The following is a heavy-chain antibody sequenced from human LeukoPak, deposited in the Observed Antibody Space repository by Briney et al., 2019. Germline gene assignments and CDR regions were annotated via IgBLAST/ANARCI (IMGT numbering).Heavy chain of an antibody. Sequence: GGSLRLSCAASGFTFSSYWMHWVRQAPGKGLVWVSRINSDGSSTYYADSVKGRFTISRDNSKNTLYLQMSSLRAEDTAVYYCVKGRQNIAAAGPNWFDPWGQGTLVTVSS. CDR1: GFTFSSYW. CDR3: VKGRQNIAAAGPNWFDP. CDR2: INSDGSST. J-gene: IGHJ5*02. V-gene: IGHV3-74*01. D-gene: IGHD6-13*01.